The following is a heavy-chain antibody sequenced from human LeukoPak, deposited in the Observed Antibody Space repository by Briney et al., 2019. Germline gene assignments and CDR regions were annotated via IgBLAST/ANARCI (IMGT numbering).Heavy chain of an antibody. D-gene: IGHD5-24*01. V-gene: IGHV3-7*03. CDR3: ARDPEEMATIETDY. CDR2: IKQDGSEK. Sequence: GGSLRLSCAASGFTFSSYWMRWVRQAPGKGLEWVANIKQDGSEKNYVDSVKGRFTISRDNAKNSLYLQMNSLRAEDTAVYYCARDPEEMATIETDYWGQGTLVTVSS. J-gene: IGHJ4*02. CDR1: GFTFSSYW.